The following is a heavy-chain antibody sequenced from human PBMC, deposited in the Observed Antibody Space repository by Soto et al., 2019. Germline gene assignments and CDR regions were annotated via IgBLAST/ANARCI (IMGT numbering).Heavy chain of an antibody. V-gene: IGHV3-7*03. D-gene: IGHD6-19*01. Sequence: LRLSCAASGFTFSSYWMSWVRQAPGKGLEWVANIKQDGSEKYYVDSVKGRFTISRDNAKNSLYLQMNSLRAEDTAVYYCARVPLVAVAGRDAFDIWGQGTMVTVSS. J-gene: IGHJ3*02. CDR2: IKQDGSEK. CDR3: ARVPLVAVAGRDAFDI. CDR1: GFTFSSYW.